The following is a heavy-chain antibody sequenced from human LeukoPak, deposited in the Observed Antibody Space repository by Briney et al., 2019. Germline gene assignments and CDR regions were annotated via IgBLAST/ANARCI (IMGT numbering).Heavy chain of an antibody. CDR3: ARENTDHAFDI. CDR2: ISSSGSTI. J-gene: IGHJ3*02. CDR1: GFTHSDYY. D-gene: IGHD2-8*02. Sequence: GGPLTLSCAASGFTHSDYYMSWIRQAPGRGREGVSYISSSGSTIYYADSVKGRFTISRDNAKNSLYLQMNSLRAEDTSVYYCARENTDHAFDIWGQGTMVIVSS. V-gene: IGHV3-11*04.